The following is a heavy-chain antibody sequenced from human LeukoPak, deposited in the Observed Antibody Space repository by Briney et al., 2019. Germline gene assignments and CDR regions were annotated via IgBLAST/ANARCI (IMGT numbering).Heavy chain of an antibody. CDR2: IKEDGSEK. Sequence: GGSLSLSCAASGFTFWMSCVRQAPGKGLEWVANIKEDGSEKYYVDSVKGRFTISRDNARNSLYLQMNSLRAEDTAVYYCASGRQLGYWGQGTLVTVSS. CDR1: GFTFW. J-gene: IGHJ4*02. CDR3: ASGRQLGY. D-gene: IGHD6-13*01. V-gene: IGHV3-7*01.